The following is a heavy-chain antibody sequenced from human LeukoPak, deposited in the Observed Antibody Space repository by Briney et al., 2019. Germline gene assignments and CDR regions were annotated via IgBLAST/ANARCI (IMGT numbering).Heavy chain of an antibody. Sequence: SETLSLTCTVSGGSISSGSYFWNWIRQPAGKGLEWIGRIYTSGSANYNPSLKSRVTMSVDTSKNQFSLKLSSVTAADTAVYYCARLYYDILTRQNWFDPWGQGTLVTVSS. CDR2: IYTSGSA. V-gene: IGHV4-61*02. J-gene: IGHJ5*02. CDR1: GGSISSGSYF. CDR3: ARLYYDILTRQNWFDP. D-gene: IGHD3-9*01.